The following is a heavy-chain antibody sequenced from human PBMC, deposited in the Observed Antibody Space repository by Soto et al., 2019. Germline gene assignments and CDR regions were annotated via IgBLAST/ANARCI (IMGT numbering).Heavy chain of an antibody. CDR2: IYSSGSA. V-gene: IGHV4-59*08. D-gene: IGHD3-10*01. CDR1: GGSISGYY. Sequence: QVQLQESGPGLVKPSETLSLTCTVSGGSISGYYWGWIRQPPGKGLEYIGYIYSSGSANYNPSLRSRVTMPIDTSKNQFSLELNSVTAADTAVYYCARHYGSGTYPLDYWGQGTLVTVSS. CDR3: ARHYGSGTYPLDY. J-gene: IGHJ4*02.